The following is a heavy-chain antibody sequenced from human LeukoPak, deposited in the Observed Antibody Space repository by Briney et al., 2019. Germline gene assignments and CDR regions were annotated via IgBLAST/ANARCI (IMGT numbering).Heavy chain of an antibody. CDR1: GGSISSGDYY. CDR2: INHSGST. CDR3: ARGRGRWLQG. V-gene: IGHV4-30-4*08. J-gene: IGHJ4*02. D-gene: IGHD5-24*01. Sequence: SQTLSLTCTVSGGSISSGDYYWSWIRQPPGKGLEWIGEINHSGSTNYNPSLKSRVTISVDTSKNQFSLKLSSVTAADTAVYYCARGRGRWLQGWGQGTLVTVSS.